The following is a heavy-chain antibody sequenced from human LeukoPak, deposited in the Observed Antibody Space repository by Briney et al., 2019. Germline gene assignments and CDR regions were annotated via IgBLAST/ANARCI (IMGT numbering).Heavy chain of an antibody. CDR1: GFTFSSYW. CDR3: AKDSSGAAAGDRNWFDL. D-gene: IGHD6-13*01. CDR2: IKQDGSEK. Sequence: GGSLRLSCAASGFTFSSYWMSWVRQAPGKGLEWVANIKQDGSEKYYVDSVKGRFTISRDNAKNSLYLQMNSLRAEDTALYYCAKDSSGAAAGDRNWFDLWGQGTLVTVSS. J-gene: IGHJ5*02. V-gene: IGHV3-7*03.